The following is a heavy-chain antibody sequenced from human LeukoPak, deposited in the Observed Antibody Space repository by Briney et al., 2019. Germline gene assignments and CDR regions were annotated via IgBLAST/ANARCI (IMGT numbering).Heavy chain of an antibody. Sequence: GASVKVSCKASGGTFSSYTISWVRQAPGQGLEWMGGVIPIFGTANYAQKFQGRVTITADESTSTAYMELSSLRSEDTAVYYCAGRNGLLTTVTNYYFDYWGQGTLVTVSS. CDR1: GGTFSSYT. D-gene: IGHD4-11*01. CDR2: VIPIFGTA. CDR3: AGRNGLLTTVTNYYFDY. J-gene: IGHJ4*02. V-gene: IGHV1-69*13.